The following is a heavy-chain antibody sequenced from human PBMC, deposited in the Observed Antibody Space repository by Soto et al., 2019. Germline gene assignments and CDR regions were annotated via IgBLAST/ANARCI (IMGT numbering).Heavy chain of an antibody. Sequence: GDSLKISCKGSGYSFAGYWITWVRQKPGKGLEWMGRIDPSDSQTYYSPSFRGHVTISVTKSITTVFLQWSSLRASDTAMYYCARQIYDSDTGPNFQYYFDSWGQGTPVTVSS. V-gene: IGHV5-10-1*01. D-gene: IGHD3-22*01. CDR1: GYSFAGYW. J-gene: IGHJ4*02. CDR3: ARQIYDSDTGPNFQYYFDS. CDR2: IDPSDSQT.